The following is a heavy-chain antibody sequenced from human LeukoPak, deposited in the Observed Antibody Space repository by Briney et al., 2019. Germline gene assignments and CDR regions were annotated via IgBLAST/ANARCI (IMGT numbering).Heavy chain of an antibody. D-gene: IGHD5-18*01. CDR1: GGSFSGYY. V-gene: IGHV4-34*01. CDR2: INHSGST. Sequence: KSSETLSLTCAVYGGSFSGYYWSWIRQPPGKGLEWIGEINHSGSTNYNPSLKSRVTISVDTSKNQFSLKLSSVTAADTAVYYCARGGYSYGKRYRFGYWGQGTLVTVSS. J-gene: IGHJ4*02. CDR3: ARGGYSYGKRYRFGY.